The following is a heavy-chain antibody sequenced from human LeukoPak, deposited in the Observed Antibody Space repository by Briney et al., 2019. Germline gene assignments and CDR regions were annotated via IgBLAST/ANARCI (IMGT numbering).Heavy chain of an antibody. V-gene: IGHV3-48*03. CDR1: GFPFSIHE. CDR3: ALLAVASGFDY. Sequence: GGSLRLSCAVSGFPFSIHEMNWVRQAPGKGLEWVSNIGSSGTTIYYADSVKGRFSISRDNAKSSLYLQMNSLRVEDTAVYYCALLAVASGFDYWGQGALVTVSS. J-gene: IGHJ4*02. CDR2: IGSSGTTI. D-gene: IGHD6-19*01.